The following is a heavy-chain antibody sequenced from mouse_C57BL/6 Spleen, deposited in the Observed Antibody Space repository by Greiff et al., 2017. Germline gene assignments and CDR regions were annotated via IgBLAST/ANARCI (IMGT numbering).Heavy chain of an antibody. D-gene: IGHD3-3*01. V-gene: IGHV1-61*01. CDR1: GYTFTSYW. J-gene: IGHJ4*01. Sequence: QVQLKQPGAELVRPGSSVKLSCKASGYTFTSYWMDWVKQRPGQGLEWIGNIYPSDSETPYNQKFKDKATLTVDKSSSTAYMQLSSLTSEDSAGDYGARAPLGAMDYWGQGTSVTVSA. CDR3: ARAPLGAMDY. CDR2: IYPSDSET.